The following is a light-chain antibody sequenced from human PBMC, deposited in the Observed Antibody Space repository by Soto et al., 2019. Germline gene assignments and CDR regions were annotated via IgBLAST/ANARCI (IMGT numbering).Light chain of an antibody. J-gene: IGLJ1*01. CDR3: QVWVTTNDHQV. CDR1: NIGNKS. V-gene: IGLV3-21*02. Sequence: SYELTQPPSVSLAPGQTARITCGGNNIGNKSVHWYQQKPGQAPVLVVYDDSDRPSGIPERFSGSNSGNTAALTISRVAAGDEADYYCQVWVTTNDHQVFGTGTKLTVL. CDR2: DDS.